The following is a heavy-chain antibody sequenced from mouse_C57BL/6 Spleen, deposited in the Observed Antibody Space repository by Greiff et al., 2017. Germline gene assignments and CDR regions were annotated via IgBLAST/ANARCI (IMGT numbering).Heavy chain of an antibody. CDR2: IDPANGNT. CDR1: GFNIKNTY. J-gene: IGHJ4*01. V-gene: IGHV14-3*01. D-gene: IGHD1-1*01. Sequence: EVKLQQSVAELVRPGASVTLSCTASGFNIKNTYMHWVKQRPEQGLEWIGRIDPANGNTKYAPKFQGKATITADTSSNTAYLQLSSLTSEDTAIYYCARNYYGSSTYYAMDYWGQGTSVTVSS. CDR3: ARNYYGSSTYYAMDY.